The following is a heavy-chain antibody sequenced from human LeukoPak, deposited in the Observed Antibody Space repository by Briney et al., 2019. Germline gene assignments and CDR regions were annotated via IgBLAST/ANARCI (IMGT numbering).Heavy chain of an antibody. D-gene: IGHD3-10*01. J-gene: IGHJ4*02. CDR3: ANEYYYGSGSPFDY. Sequence: GGSLRLSCAASGFTFSSYAMHWVRQAPGKGLEWVAVISYDGSNKYYADSVKGRFTISRDNSKNTLYLQMNSLRAEDTAVYYCANEYYYGSGSPFDYWGQGTLVTVSS. V-gene: IGHV3-30-3*02. CDR1: GFTFSSYA. CDR2: ISYDGSNK.